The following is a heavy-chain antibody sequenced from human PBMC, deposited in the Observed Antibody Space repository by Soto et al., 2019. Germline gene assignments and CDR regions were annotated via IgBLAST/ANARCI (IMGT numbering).Heavy chain of an antibody. J-gene: IGHJ6*02. CDR1: GGSISSSSYY. CDR2: IYYSGST. D-gene: IGHD5-12*01. Sequence: SETLSLTCTVSGGSISSSSYYWGWIRQPPGKGLEWIGSIYYSGSTYYNPSLKSRVTISVDTSKNQFSLKLSSVTAADTAVYYCARHRGYGGNSEAYYYYYYGMDVWGQGTTVTVSS. V-gene: IGHV4-39*01. CDR3: ARHRGYGGNSEAYYYYYYGMDV.